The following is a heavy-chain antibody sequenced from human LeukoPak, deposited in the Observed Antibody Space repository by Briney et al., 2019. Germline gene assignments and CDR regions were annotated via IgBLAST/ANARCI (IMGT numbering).Heavy chain of an antibody. CDR3: ARQEVDSSIY. CDR2: IYYSGST. D-gene: IGHD5-12*01. V-gene: IGHV4-39*01. CDR1: GGSISSTNYY. J-gene: IGHJ4*02. Sequence: SETLSLTCTVSGGSISSTNYYWGWIRQPPGKGLEWIGCIYYSGSTYYNPSLKSRVTISVDTSQNQFSLRLSSVTTADTAVYYCARQEVDSSIYWGQGTLVTVSS.